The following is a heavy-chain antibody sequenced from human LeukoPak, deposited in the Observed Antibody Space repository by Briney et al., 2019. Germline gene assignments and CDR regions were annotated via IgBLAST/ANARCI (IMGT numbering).Heavy chain of an antibody. CDR2: IYYSGST. J-gene: IGHJ3*02. Sequence: SETLSLTCTVSGGSISSYYWSWIRQPPGKGLEWIGYIYYSGSTNYNPSLKSRVTISVDTSKNQFSLKLSSVTAADTAVYYCARVTSYLAFDIWGQETMVTVSS. CDR1: GGSISSYY. V-gene: IGHV4-59*01. CDR3: ARVTSYLAFDI. D-gene: IGHD3-16*02.